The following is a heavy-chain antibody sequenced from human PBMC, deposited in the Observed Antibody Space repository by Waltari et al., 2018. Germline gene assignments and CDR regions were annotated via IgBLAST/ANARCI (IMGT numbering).Heavy chain of an antibody. CDR1: GCTFSSYA. Sequence: QVQLVQSGAEVTKPGSSVKVSCKASGCTFSSYAISWLRQASGQGLEWMGGIIPIFGTANYAQKVQGRVTITTDESTSTAYMELSRLRSEDTAVYYCARPSGGGYDKKYYYYYGMDVWGQGTTVTVSS. CDR2: IIPIFGTA. CDR3: ARPSGGGYDKKYYYYYGMDV. D-gene: IGHD5-12*01. J-gene: IGHJ6*02. V-gene: IGHV1-69*05.